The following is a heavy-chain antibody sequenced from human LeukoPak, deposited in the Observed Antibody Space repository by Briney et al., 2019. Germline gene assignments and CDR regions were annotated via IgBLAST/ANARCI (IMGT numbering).Heavy chain of an antibody. D-gene: IGHD3-3*01. Sequence: GGSLRLSCAASGFTFSSYSMNWVRQAPGKGLEWVSSISSSSSYIYYADSVKGRFTISGDNAKNSLYLQMNSLRAEDTAVYYCARPLGTGFFVGFDYWGQGTLVTVSS. CDR1: GFTFSSYS. CDR2: ISSSSSYI. CDR3: ARPLGTGFFVGFDY. V-gene: IGHV3-21*01. J-gene: IGHJ4*02.